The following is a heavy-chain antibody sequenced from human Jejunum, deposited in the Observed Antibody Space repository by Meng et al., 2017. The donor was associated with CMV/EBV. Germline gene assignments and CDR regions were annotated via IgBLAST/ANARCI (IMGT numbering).Heavy chain of an antibody. CDR3: ARSISSLYQYYGMDV. D-gene: IGHD2-2*02. J-gene: IGHJ6*02. CDR1: YTFTSYY. Sequence: YTFTSYYMHWVRQAPGQGLEWMGMINPSGGYTGYAQKFQGRVTMTRDTSTSTVYMELSSLRSEDTAVYYCARSISSLYQYYGMDVWGQGTKVTVSS. V-gene: IGHV1-46*01. CDR2: INPSGGYT.